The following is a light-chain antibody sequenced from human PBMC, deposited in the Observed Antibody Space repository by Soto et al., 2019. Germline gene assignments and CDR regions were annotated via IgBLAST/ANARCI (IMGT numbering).Light chain of an antibody. V-gene: IGLV2-14*01. CDR1: SSDVGGYNY. J-gene: IGLJ3*02. Sequence: QSALTQPASVSGSPGQTITISCTGTSSDVGGYNYLSWYQQHPGKAPKVMIYEVSNRPSGVSNRFSGSKSGNMASLTISGLQAEDEADYFCSSYTTSGTPVFGGGTKVTVL. CDR2: EVS. CDR3: SSYTTSGTPV.